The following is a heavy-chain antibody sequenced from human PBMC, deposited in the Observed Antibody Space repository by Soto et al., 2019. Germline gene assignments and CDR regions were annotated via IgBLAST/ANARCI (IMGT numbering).Heavy chain of an antibody. CDR2: IYYSGST. D-gene: IGHD6-6*01. V-gene: IGHV4-31*03. Sequence: SSETLSLTCTVSGGSIISGGYYWSWIRKHPGKGLEWIGYIYYSGSTYYNPSLKSRVTISVDTSKNQFSLKLSSVTAADTAVYYCARSKIYWEYSSSPILDYWGQGTLVTVSP. J-gene: IGHJ4*02. CDR1: GGSIISGGYY. CDR3: ARSKIYWEYSSSPILDY.